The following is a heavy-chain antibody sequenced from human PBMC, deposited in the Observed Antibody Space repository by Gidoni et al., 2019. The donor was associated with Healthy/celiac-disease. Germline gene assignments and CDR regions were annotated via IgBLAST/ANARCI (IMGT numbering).Heavy chain of an antibody. Sequence: DYYMSWIRQAPGKGLEWVSYISSSSSYTNYADSVKGRFTISRDNAKNSLYLQMNSLRAEDTAVYYCARVGQETVTPDYWGQGTLVTVSS. V-gene: IGHV3-11*05. J-gene: IGHJ4*02. CDR1: DYY. D-gene: IGHD4-17*01. CDR3: ARVGQETVTPDY. CDR2: ISSSSSYT.